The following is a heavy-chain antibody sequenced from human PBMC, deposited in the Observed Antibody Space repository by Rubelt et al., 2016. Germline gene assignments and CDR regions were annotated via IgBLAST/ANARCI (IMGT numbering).Heavy chain of an antibody. Sequence: GLEWMGGFDPEDGETIYAQKFQGRVTMTEDTSTVTAYMELSSLRSEDTAVYYCATGIIRLKPFDYWGQGTLVTVSS. CDR2: FDPEDGET. CDR3: ATGIIRLKPFDY. J-gene: IGHJ4*02. V-gene: IGHV1-24*01. D-gene: IGHD2-15*01.